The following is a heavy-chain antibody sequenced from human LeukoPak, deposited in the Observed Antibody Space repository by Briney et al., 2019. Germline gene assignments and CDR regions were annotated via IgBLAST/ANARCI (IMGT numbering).Heavy chain of an antibody. V-gene: IGHV4-31*03. Sequence: SQTLSLTCTVSGGSISSGGYYWSWIRQHPGKGLEWIGYIYYSGSTYYNPSLKSRVTISVDTSKNQFSLKLSSVTAADTAVYYCARHVHSGYVVPYYFDYWGQGTLVTVSS. CDR2: IYYSGST. CDR1: GGSISSGGYY. J-gene: IGHJ4*02. D-gene: IGHD5-12*01. CDR3: ARHVHSGYVVPYYFDY.